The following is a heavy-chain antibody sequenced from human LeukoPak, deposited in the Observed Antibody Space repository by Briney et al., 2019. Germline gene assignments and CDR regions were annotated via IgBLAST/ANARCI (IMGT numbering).Heavy chain of an antibody. CDR3: ARGVRGMVRGVITPGRIYYFDY. Sequence: PSETLSLTCTVSGGSVSSGTYYWSWIRQPPGKGLEWIGYIYYSGSTNYNPSLKSRVTISVDTSKNQFSLKVSSVTAADTAVYYCARGVRGMVRGVITPGRIYYFDYWGQGTLVTVSS. CDR2: IYYSGST. D-gene: IGHD3-10*01. J-gene: IGHJ4*02. CDR1: GGSVSSGTYY. V-gene: IGHV4-61*01.